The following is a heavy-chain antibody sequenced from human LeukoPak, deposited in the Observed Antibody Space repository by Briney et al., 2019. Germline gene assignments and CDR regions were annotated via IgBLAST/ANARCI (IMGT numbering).Heavy chain of an antibody. V-gene: IGHV1-2*02. Sequence: ASVKVSCKASGYTFTGYYMRWVRQAPGQGLEWMGWINPNSGGTNYAQKFQGRVTMTRDTSISTAYMELSRLRSDDTAVYYCARDPAAGTAHYYFDYWGQGTLVTVSS. CDR1: GYTFTGYY. D-gene: IGHD6-13*01. J-gene: IGHJ4*02. CDR2: INPNSGGT. CDR3: ARDPAAGTAHYYFDY.